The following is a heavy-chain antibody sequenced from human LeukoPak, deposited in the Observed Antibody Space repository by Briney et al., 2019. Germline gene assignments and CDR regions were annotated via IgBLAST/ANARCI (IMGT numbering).Heavy chain of an antibody. CDR3: ARGTAPDY. CDR2: INHSGST. Sequence: PSETLSLTCTVSGGSISSGDYYWSWIRQSPGKGLEWIVEINHSGSTNYNPSLKSRVTISVDTSKNQFSLKLSSVTAADTAVYYCARGTAPDYWGQGTLVTVSS. V-gene: IGHV4-39*07. D-gene: IGHD6-25*01. CDR1: GGSISSGDYY. J-gene: IGHJ4*02.